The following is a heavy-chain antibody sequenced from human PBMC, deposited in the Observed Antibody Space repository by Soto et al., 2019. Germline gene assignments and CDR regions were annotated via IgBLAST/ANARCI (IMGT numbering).Heavy chain of an antibody. V-gene: IGHV1-69*02. CDR3: AKGDYYGSGSYYNYFDY. D-gene: IGHD3-10*01. J-gene: IGHJ4*02. Sequence: SVKVSCKASGGTFSSYTISWVRQAPGQGLEWMGRIIPILGIANYAQKFQGRVTITADKSTSTAYMELSSLRSEDTAVYYCAKGDYYGSGSYYNYFDYWGQGTLVTVSS. CDR2: IIPILGIA. CDR1: GGTFSSYT.